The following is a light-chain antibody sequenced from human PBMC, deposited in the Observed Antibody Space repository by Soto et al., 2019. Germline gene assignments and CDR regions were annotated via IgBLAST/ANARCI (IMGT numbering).Light chain of an antibody. Sequence: QSALTQPASVSGSPGQSITISCTGTSSDVGDYNYVSWYQQHPGKAPKLMIYDVTNRPSGVSDRFSGSKSGNTASLTISGLQTEDEADYYCTSDTISNTPVVFGGGTKLTVL. CDR3: TSDTISNTPVV. V-gene: IGLV2-14*03. J-gene: IGLJ2*01. CDR1: SSDVGDYNY. CDR2: DVT.